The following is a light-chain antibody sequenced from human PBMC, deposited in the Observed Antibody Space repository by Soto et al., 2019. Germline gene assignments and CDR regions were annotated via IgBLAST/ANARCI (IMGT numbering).Light chain of an antibody. V-gene: IGLV2-14*03. J-gene: IGLJ3*02. CDR3: SSYTTSSPWV. CDR1: SSDVGYYNY. Sequence: QSALTQPASVSGSPGQSITISCTGSSSDVGYYNYVSWYQQHPGEAPKLILFDVANRPSGVSDRFFGSTSGNTASLTISGLQAEDEADYYCSSYTTSSPWVFGGGTKLTVL. CDR2: DVA.